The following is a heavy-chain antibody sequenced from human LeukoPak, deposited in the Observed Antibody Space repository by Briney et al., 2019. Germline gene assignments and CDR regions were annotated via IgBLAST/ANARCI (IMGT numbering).Heavy chain of an antibody. J-gene: IGHJ6*02. Sequence: SETLSLTCTVSGGSISSSSYYWGWLRQPPGKGLEWIGSIYYSGSTYYNPSLKSRVTISVDTSKNQFSLKLSSVTAADTAVYYCARQLGYCSSTSCNYGMDVWGQGTTVTVSS. V-gene: IGHV4-39*01. D-gene: IGHD2-2*01. CDR1: GGSISSSSYY. CDR2: IYYSGST. CDR3: ARQLGYCSSTSCNYGMDV.